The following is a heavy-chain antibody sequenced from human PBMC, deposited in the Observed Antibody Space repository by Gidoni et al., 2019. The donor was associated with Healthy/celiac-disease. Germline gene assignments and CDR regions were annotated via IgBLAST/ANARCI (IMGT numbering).Heavy chain of an antibody. V-gene: IGHV4-39*01. CDR3: ESRSTYNYDSSGYYSY. D-gene: IGHD3-22*01. J-gene: IGHJ4*02. CDR2: IHYSGST. Sequence: QLQLQESGPGLVKPSETLSLTCPVSGGSICSSSYYWGWLRQPPGKGLGWIGSIHYSGSTYYNPALKSRVPISIDTSKNQFSLKLSSVTAAATAVYYCESRSTYNYDSSGYYSYWGQGTLVTVSS. CDR1: GGSICSSSYY.